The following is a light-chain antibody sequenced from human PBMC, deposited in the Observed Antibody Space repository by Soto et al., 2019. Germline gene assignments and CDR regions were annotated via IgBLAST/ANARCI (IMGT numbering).Light chain of an antibody. CDR1: HSVDRNY. CDR3: HQYGLSPPYT. J-gene: IGKJ3*01. CDR2: GAS. Sequence: EIVLTQSPGTLSFSPGARATLSCRASHSVDRNYLAWYQHKPGQAPRLLIYGASTRATGIPDRFSGSGSGTDFTLTISRLEPEDFAVYYCHQYGLSPPYTFGPGTKVDNK. V-gene: IGKV3-20*01.